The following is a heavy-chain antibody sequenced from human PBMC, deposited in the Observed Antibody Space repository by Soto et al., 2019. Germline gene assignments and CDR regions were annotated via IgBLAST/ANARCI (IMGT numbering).Heavy chain of an antibody. D-gene: IGHD4-4*01. J-gene: IGHJ4*02. CDR3: ARDGQDMATVRFDY. CDR1: GGTFNPFP. CDR2: IFPIFGTT. V-gene: IGHV1-69*06. Sequence: GASVKVSCKASGGTFNPFPVSWVRQAPGQGLEWMGGIFPIFGTTNYAQNLQDRLTITADTSTSTVYMELNSLTSADTAVYFCARDGQDMATVRFDYWGQGTLVTVSS.